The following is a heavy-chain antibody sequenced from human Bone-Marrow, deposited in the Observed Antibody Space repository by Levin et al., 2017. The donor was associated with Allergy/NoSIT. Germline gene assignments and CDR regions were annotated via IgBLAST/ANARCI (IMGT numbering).Heavy chain of an antibody. CDR2: IWYDGSNK. J-gene: IGHJ6*02. CDR3: ARDLFLEPYYYYGMDV. CDR1: GFTFSSYG. D-gene: IGHD3-3*01. V-gene: IGHV3-33*01. Sequence: GGSLRLSCAASGFTFSSYGMHWVRQAPGKGLEWVAVIWYDGSNKYYADSVKGRFTISRDNSKNTLYLQMNSLRAEDTAVYYCARDLFLEPYYYYGMDVWGQGTTVTVSS.